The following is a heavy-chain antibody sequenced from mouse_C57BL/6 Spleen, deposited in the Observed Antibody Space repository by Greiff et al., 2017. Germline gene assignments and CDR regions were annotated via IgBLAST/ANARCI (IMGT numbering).Heavy chain of an antibody. CDR2: IRNKANGYTT. CDR3: ARLEYDITYYAMDY. D-gene: IGHD1-1*01. J-gene: IGHJ4*01. CDR1: GFTFTDYY. Sequence: EVHLVESGGGLVQPGGSLSLSCAASGFTFTDYYMSWVRQPPGKALEWVGFIRNKANGYTTEYSASVKGQFTISRDNSQSILYLQMNALRAEDSATYYCARLEYDITYYAMDYWGQGTSVTVSS. V-gene: IGHV7-3*01.